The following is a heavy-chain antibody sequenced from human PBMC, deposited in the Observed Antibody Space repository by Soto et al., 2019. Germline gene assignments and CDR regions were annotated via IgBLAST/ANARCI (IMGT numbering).Heavy chain of an antibody. CDR3: ARITAGTFDY. Sequence: PGGSLRLSCAASGFTFSSCAMGWVRQAPGKGLEWVSDIIYSGGSAFYADSVRGRFTISRDNSKNTLYLQMNSLRAEDTAVYHCARITAGTFDYWGQGTLVTVSS. CDR1: GFTFSSCA. V-gene: IGHV3-23*01. J-gene: IGHJ4*02. CDR2: IIYSGGSA. D-gene: IGHD6-19*01.